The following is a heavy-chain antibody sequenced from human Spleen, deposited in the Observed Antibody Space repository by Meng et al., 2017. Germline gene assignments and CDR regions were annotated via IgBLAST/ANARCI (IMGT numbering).Heavy chain of an antibody. Sequence: GESLKISCAASEFTFNNYGMHWVRQAPGKGLEWVAVISYDGNNQYYADSVKGRFTISRDNSKNTLYLQMNSLRVEDTAVYYCARSPIDKYDLSALPLDYWGQGTLVTVSS. V-gene: IGHV3-30*03. CDR2: ISYDGNNQ. J-gene: IGHJ4*02. CDR3: ARSPIDKYDLSALPLDY. CDR1: EFTFNNYG. D-gene: IGHD3-16*01.